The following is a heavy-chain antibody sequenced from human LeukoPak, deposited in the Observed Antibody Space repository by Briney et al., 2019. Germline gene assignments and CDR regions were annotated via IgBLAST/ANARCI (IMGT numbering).Heavy chain of an antibody. V-gene: IGHV1-69-2*01. CDR1: GYTFTDYY. J-gene: IGHJ6*03. CDR2: VDPEDGET. CDR3: ATERGYDILTGYYNVEASTRSKPTRYYYYYMDV. Sequence: ASVKVSCKVSGYTFTDYYMHWVQQAPGKGLEWMGLVDPEDGETICAEKFQGRVTITADTSTDTAYMELSSLRSEDTAVYYCATERGYDILTGYYNVEASTRSKPTRYYYYYMDVWGKGTTVTVSS. D-gene: IGHD3-9*01.